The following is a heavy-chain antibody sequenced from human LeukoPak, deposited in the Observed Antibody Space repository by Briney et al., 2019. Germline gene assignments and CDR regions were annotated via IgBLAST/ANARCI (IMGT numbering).Heavy chain of an antibody. Sequence: HTGGSLRLSCAASGFTVSSYAMSWVRQAPGKGREWVSAISGSGGSTYYADYVKGRFTISRDNSKNTLYLQMNSLRAEDTAVYYCAKGHYYDSSGYYFPFDYWGQGTLVTVSS. CDR2: ISGSGGST. J-gene: IGHJ4*02. CDR1: GFTVSSYA. D-gene: IGHD3-22*01. CDR3: AKGHYYDSSGYYFPFDY. V-gene: IGHV3-23*01.